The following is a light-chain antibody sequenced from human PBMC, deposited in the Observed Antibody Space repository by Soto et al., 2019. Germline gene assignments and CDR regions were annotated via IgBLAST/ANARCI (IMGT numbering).Light chain of an antibody. J-gene: IGKJ2*01. CDR1: QNVLYSSNNKNY. V-gene: IGKV4-1*01. CDR2: WAS. Sequence: DIVMTQSPDSLAVSLGERATINCKSSQNVLYSSNNKNYLSWYQQKPGQPPKLLIYWASTRESGVPDRFSVSGSGTDFTLTISSLQAEDVAVYYCQQYHLTPYTFGQGNKLEIK. CDR3: QQYHLTPYT.